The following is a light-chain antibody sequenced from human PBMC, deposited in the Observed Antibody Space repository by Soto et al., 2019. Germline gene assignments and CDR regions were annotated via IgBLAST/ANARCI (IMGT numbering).Light chain of an antibody. J-gene: IGLJ3*02. CDR2: EDN. CDR3: QSYDATNQV. CDR1: SGSIASNY. V-gene: IGLV6-57*01. Sequence: NFILTQPHSVSESPGKTVIISCTRSSGSIASNYVQWYQQRPGSSPTTVIYEDNQIPSGVPDRFSGSIDSSSNSASLTISGLETEDEADYYCQSYDATNQVFGGGTKLTVL.